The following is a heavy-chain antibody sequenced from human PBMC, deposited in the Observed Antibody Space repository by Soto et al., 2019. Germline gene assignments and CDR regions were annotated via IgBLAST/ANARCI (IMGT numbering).Heavy chain of an antibody. V-gene: IGHV1-69*13. D-gene: IGHD4-17*01. J-gene: IGHJ6*02. CDR3: ATGDYGDYDYYYGMDV. Sequence: GASVKVSCKASGGTFSSYAISWVRQAPGQGLEWMGGIIPIFGTANYAQKFQGRVTITADESTSTAYMELSSPRSEDTAVYYCATGDYGDYDYYYGMDVWGQGTTVTVSS. CDR1: GGTFSSYA. CDR2: IIPIFGTA.